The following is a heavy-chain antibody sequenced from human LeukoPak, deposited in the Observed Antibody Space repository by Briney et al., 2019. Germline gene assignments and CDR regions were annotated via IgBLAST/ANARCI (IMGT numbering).Heavy chain of an antibody. CDR2: ISGSGGTT. CDR3: AKDQSWEPRLGGSNWFDP. CDR1: RFSFSSYA. D-gene: IGHD1-26*01. Sequence: GGSLRLSCAASRFSFSSYAMSCVRQAPGKGLEWVSAISGSGGTTYYADSVKGRFTVSRDNSKSTLYLQMNSLRVEDTAVYFCAKDQSWEPRLGGSNWFDPWGQGTLVTVSS. J-gene: IGHJ5*02. V-gene: IGHV3-23*01.